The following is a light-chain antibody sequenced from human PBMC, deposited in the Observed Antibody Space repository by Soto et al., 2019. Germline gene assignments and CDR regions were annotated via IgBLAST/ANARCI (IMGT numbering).Light chain of an antibody. CDR3: SSFAGSSTV. CDR2: EVN. Sequence: QSVLTQPPSASGSPGQSVAISCTGTSSDVGGYNYVSWYQQHPGKAPKLMIYEVNKRPSGVPDRFSGSKSGNTASLTVSGLQADDEADYDCSSFAGSSTVFGTGPNATVL. V-gene: IGLV2-8*01. CDR1: SSDVGGYNY. J-gene: IGLJ1*01.